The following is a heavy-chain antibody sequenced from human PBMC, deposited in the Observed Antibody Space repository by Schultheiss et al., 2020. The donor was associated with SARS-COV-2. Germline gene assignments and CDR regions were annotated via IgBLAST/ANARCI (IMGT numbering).Heavy chain of an antibody. D-gene: IGHD5-12*01. CDR3: AKDNSNSGYVDYYYYGMDV. CDR1: GYTFTSHT. V-gene: IGHV1-69*04. CDR2: IIPILGIA. J-gene: IGHJ6*02. Sequence: SVKVSCKASGYTFTSHTIPWVRQAPGQGLEWLGRIIPILGIANYAQKFQGRVTITTDKSTSTAYMELSSLRSEDTAVYYCAKDNSNSGYVDYYYYGMDVWGQGTTVTVSS.